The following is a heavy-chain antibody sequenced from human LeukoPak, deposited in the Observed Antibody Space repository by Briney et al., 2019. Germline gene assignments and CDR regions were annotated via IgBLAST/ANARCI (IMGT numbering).Heavy chain of an antibody. D-gene: IGHD3-10*01. J-gene: IGHJ3*02. Sequence: SVKVSCKASGGTFSSYTISWVRQAPGQGPEWMGRIIPILGIANYAQKFQGRVTITADKSTSTAYMELSSLRSEDTAVYYCARDRGRRFAFDIWGQGTMVTVSS. V-gene: IGHV1-69*04. CDR1: GGTFSSYT. CDR2: IIPILGIA. CDR3: ARDRGRRFAFDI.